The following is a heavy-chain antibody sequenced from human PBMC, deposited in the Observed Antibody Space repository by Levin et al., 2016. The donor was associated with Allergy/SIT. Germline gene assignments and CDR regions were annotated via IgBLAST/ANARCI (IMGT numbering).Heavy chain of an antibody. CDR3: ARDGGGAVYGYVY. J-gene: IGHJ4*02. CDR1: GFTFSSFA. V-gene: IGHV3-23*01. CDR2: IGRSGAST. Sequence: GESLKISCAASGFTFSSFAMSWLRQAPGKGLEWVSTIGRSGASTNYADSVKGRFTISRDNAKNSLYLQMNSLRDEDTAVYYCARDGGGAVYGYVYWGQGTLVTVSS. D-gene: IGHD3-16*01.